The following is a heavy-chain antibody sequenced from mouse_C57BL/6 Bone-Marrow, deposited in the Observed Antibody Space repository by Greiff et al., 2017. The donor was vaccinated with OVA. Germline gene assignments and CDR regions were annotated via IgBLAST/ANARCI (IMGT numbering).Heavy chain of an antibody. D-gene: IGHD1-1*01. CDR1: GYTFTSYW. V-gene: IGHV1-5*01. J-gene: IGHJ1*03. Sequence: EVQLQQSGTVLARPGASVKMSCKTSGYTFTSYWMHWVKQRPGQGLEWIGAIYPGNSDTSYNQKFKGKAKLTAVTSASTAYMELSSLTNEDSAVYYCTRRWYYCSSYGWYFDVWGTGTPVTVSS. CDR3: TRRWYYCSSYGWYFDV. CDR2: IYPGNSDT.